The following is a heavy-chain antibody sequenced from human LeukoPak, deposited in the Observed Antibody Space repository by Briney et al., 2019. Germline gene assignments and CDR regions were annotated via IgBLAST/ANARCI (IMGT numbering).Heavy chain of an antibody. V-gene: IGHV3-30*18. J-gene: IGHJ4*02. CDR3: AKPYPTLTTSAVLDN. D-gene: IGHD1-1*01. Sequence: GGSLRLSCAASGFTFSSYAMHWVRQAPGKGLEWVAVISYDGSNKYYADSVKGRFTISRDNSKNTLYLQMNSLRAEDTAIYYCAKPYPTLTTSAVLDNWGQGTLVTVSS. CDR2: ISYDGSNK. CDR1: GFTFSSYA.